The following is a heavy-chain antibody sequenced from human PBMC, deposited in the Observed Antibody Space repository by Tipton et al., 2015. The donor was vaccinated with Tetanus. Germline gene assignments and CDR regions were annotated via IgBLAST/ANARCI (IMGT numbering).Heavy chain of an antibody. CDR3: GRSISSYFGIDS. Sequence: TLSLTCTVSGGSLSPYFWIWVRQSPGKALEYIGYVYHSGGTKYNFSLESRLTISVDTSQNQFSLKLGSVTAADTAVYFCGRSISSYFGIDSWGQGSQGTVSS. J-gene: IGHJ4*02. CDR1: GGSLSPYF. CDR2: VYHSGGT. D-gene: IGHD3-3*02. V-gene: IGHV4-59*01.